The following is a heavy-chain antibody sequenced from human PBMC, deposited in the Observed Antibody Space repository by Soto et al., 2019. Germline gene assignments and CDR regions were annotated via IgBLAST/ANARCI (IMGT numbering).Heavy chain of an antibody. CDR3: AKETRGYYDFWSGYPGGPWFDP. CDR2: ISYAGSNK. J-gene: IGHJ5*02. V-gene: IGHV3-30*18. Sequence: GGSLRLSCAASGFTFSSYGMHWVRQAPGKGLEWVAVISYAGSNKYYADSVKGRFTISRDNSKNTLYLQMNSLRAEDTAVYYCAKETRGYYDFWSGYPGGPWFDPWGQGTLVTVSS. D-gene: IGHD3-3*01. CDR1: GFTFSSYG.